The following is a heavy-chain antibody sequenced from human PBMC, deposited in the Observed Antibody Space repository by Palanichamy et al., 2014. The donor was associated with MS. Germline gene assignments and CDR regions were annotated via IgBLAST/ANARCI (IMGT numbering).Heavy chain of an antibody. CDR2: ISPDGSSA. CDR3: GRYTTSHPG. CDR1: GFNPSDYW. J-gene: IGHJ4*02. D-gene: IGHD2-2*01. Sequence: EVQLLESGGGSVQPGGSLRLSCAVSGFNPSDYWIHWVRQPPGKGLMWVSRISPDGSSASYADSVEGRFTISRDNAKDTAYLQMNSLRVEDTAVYYCGRYTTSHPGWGQGTLVTVSS. V-gene: IGHV3-74*01.